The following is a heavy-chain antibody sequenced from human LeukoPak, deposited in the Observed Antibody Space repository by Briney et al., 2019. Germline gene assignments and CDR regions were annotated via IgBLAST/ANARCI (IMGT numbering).Heavy chain of an antibody. CDR1: GGSISSGGYY. CDR3: ARVHEVLPTLDAFDL. Sequence: SETLSLTCTVSGGSISSGGYYWSWIRQPPGKGLEWIGYIYHSGSTYYNPSLKSRVTISIDRSKNQFSLKLRSVTAADTAVYYCARVHEVLPTLDAFDLWGQGTMVTVSS. CDR2: IYHSGST. D-gene: IGHD2-15*01. J-gene: IGHJ3*01. V-gene: IGHV4-30-2*01.